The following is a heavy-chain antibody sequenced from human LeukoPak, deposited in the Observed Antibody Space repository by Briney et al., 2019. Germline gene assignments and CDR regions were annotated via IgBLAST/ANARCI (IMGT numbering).Heavy chain of an antibody. CDR1: GGSISSYY. V-gene: IGHV4-59*01. J-gene: IGHJ4*02. D-gene: IGHD3-10*01. CDR3: ARGSGSPSFRFDY. CDR2: IYYSGST. Sequence: SETLSLTCTVSGGSISSYYWSWIRQPPGKGLEWIGYIYYSGSTNYNPSLKSRVTISVDTSKNQFSLKLSSVTAADTAVYYCARGSGSPSFRFDYWGQGTLVTVSS.